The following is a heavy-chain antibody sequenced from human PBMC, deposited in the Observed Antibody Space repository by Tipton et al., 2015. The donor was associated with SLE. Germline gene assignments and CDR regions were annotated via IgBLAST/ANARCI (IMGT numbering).Heavy chain of an antibody. J-gene: IGHJ3*02. CDR3: ARDRTEFATNSSSWVRGAFDI. CDR2: ISYDGSNK. CDR1: GFTFSSYA. V-gene: IGHV3-30*04. Sequence: RSLRLSCAASGFTFSSYAMHWVRQAPGKGLEWVAVISYDGSNKYYADSVKGRFTISRDNSKNTLYLQMNSLRAEDTAVYYCARDRTEFATNSSSWVRGAFDIWGQGTMVTVSA. D-gene: IGHD6-13*01.